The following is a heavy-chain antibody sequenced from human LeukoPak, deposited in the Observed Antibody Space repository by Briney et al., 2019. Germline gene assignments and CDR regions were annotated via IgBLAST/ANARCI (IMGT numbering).Heavy chain of an antibody. CDR1: GFTFSSYW. V-gene: IGHV3-74*01. CDR2: INSDGSST. Sequence: PGGSLRLSXAASGFTFSSYWMHWVRQAPGKGLVWVSRINSDGSSTSYADSVKGRFTISRDNAKNTLYLQMNSLRAEDTAVYYCARAKYYDSSGLYYFDYWGQGTLVTVSS. J-gene: IGHJ4*02. D-gene: IGHD3-22*01. CDR3: ARAKYYDSSGLYYFDY.